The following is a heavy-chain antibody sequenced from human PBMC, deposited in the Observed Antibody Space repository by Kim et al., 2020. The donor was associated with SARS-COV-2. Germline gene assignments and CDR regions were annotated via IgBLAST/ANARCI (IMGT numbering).Heavy chain of an antibody. Sequence: GESLKISCKGSGYSFTSYWIGWVRQMPGKGLEWMGIIYPGDSDTRYSPSFQGQVTISADKSISTAYLQWSSLKASDTAMYYCARHPAAARPYNWFDPWGQGTLVTVSS. J-gene: IGHJ5*02. CDR2: IYPGDSDT. D-gene: IGHD6-13*01. CDR1: GYSFTSYW. CDR3: ARHPAAARPYNWFDP. V-gene: IGHV5-51*01.